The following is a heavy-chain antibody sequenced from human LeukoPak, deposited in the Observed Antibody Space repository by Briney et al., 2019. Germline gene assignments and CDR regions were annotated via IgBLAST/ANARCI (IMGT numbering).Heavy chain of an antibody. CDR1: GDTLTELS. CDR2: FDPEDGET. D-gene: IGHD6-19*01. Sequence: ASVKVSCKVSGDTLTELSMHWVRQAPGKGLEWMGGFDPEDGETIYAQKFQGRVTMTEDTSTDTAYMELSSLRSEDTAVYYCATRRAVAGRGGSDYWGQGTLVTVSS. CDR3: ATRRAVAGRGGSDY. V-gene: IGHV1-24*01. J-gene: IGHJ4*02.